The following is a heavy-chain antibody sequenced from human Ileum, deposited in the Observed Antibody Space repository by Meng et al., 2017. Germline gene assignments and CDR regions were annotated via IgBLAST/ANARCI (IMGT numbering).Heavy chain of an antibody. CDR1: GGSFSTSNW. V-gene: IGHV4-4*02. D-gene: IGHD2-15*01. J-gene: IGHJ4*02. Sequence: QVQLQQWGAGLLKPSETLSLTCVVYGGSFSTSNWWSWVRQSPGKGLEWIGEVYHSGSTNYNPSPQGRVTILVDKSNNQFSLRLSSVTAADTAVYYCTKESPPTVVSPMGYWGQGSLVTVSS. CDR3: TKESPPTVVSPMGY. CDR2: VYHSGST.